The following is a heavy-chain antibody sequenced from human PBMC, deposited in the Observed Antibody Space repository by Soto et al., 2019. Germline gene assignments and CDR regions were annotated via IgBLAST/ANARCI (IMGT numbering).Heavy chain of an antibody. CDR2: IIPIFGTA. J-gene: IGHJ6*02. Sequence: QVQLVQSGAEVKKPGSSVKVSCKASGGTFSSYAISWVRQAPGQGLEWMGGIIPIFGTANYAQKFQGRVTITADESTSTAYRELSSLRSEDTAVYYCASTRLDYGDYGRSYYYYGMDVWGQGTTVTVSS. CDR3: ASTRLDYGDYGRSYYYYGMDV. D-gene: IGHD4-17*01. CDR1: GGTFSSYA. V-gene: IGHV1-69*12.